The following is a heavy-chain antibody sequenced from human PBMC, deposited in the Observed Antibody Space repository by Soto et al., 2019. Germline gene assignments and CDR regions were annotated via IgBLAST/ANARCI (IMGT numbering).Heavy chain of an antibody. V-gene: IGHV1-46*01. CDR3: ARDQITMVRGVITDYYYFYYMDV. Sequence: SSVKVSCKASGYTFTSYYMHWVRQAPGQGLEWMGIINPSGGSTSYAQKFQGRVNMTRDTYTSTVYMELSSLRSEDTAVDYCARDQITMVRGVITDYYYFYYMDVWGQGTTVTVSS. CDR2: INPSGGST. CDR1: GYTFTSYY. J-gene: IGHJ6*03. D-gene: IGHD3-10*01.